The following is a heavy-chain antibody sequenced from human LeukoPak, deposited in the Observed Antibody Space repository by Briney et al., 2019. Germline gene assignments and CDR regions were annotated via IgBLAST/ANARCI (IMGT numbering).Heavy chain of an antibody. CDR3: ARGNYYGMDV. CDR2: IKSDGSST. J-gene: IGHJ6*02. V-gene: IGHV3-74*01. Sequence: QTGGSLRLSCAASGFTFSSYWMHWVRQAPGKGLVWVSRIKSDGSSTSYADSVKGRFTISRGNAKNTLYLQMNSLRAEDTAVYYCARGNYYGMDVWGQGTTVTVSS. D-gene: IGHD3-10*01. CDR1: GFTFSSYW.